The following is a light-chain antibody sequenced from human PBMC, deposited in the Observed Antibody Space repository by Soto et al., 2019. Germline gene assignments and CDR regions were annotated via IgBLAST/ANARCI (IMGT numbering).Light chain of an antibody. CDR1: SGSIASNY. V-gene: IGLV6-57*02. J-gene: IGLJ3*02. CDR3: QSLDRTNQV. CDR2: END. Sequence: NFMLTQPHSVSESPGKTVTISCTGSSGSIASNYVQWYQQRPGSAPTTVICENDQRPSGVPDRFSGSIDSSSNSASLTISGLKTEDEADYYCQSLDRTNQVFGGGTQLTVL.